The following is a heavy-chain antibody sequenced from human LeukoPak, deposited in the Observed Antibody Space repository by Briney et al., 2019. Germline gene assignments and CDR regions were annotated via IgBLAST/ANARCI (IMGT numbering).Heavy chain of an antibody. V-gene: IGHV1-69*13. Sequence: ASVKVSCKASGGTFSSYAISWVRQAPGQGLEWMGGIIPIFGTANYAQKFQGRVTITADESTSTAYMEPSSLRSEDTAVYYCARKNPRYYYGMDVWGKGTTVTVSS. CDR3: ARKNPRYYYGMDV. CDR1: GGTFSSYA. CDR2: IIPIFGTA. J-gene: IGHJ6*04.